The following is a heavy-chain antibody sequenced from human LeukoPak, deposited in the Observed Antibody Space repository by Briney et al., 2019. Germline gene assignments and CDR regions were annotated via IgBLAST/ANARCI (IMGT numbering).Heavy chain of an antibody. D-gene: IGHD3-22*01. J-gene: IGHJ4*02. CDR3: AKAFYDSSGYSCLDY. CDR1: GFTFSSYA. Sequence: GGSLRLSCAASGFTFSSYAMSWVRQAPGKGLEWVSAISGSGGSTYYADSVKGRFTISRDNSKNTLYLQMNSLRAKDTAVYYCAKAFYDSSGYSCLDYWGQGTLVTASS. V-gene: IGHV3-23*01. CDR2: ISGSGGST.